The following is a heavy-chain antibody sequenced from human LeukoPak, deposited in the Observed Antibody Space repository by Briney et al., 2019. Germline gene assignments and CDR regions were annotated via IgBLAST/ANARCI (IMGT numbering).Heavy chain of an antibody. D-gene: IGHD6-13*01. J-gene: IGHJ4*02. Sequence: GASVKVSCKASGYTFTSYGISWVRQAPGQGLEWMGWSSPYNGNTNYAQKLQGRVTMTADTSTSTAYMDLRSLSSDDTAVYYCARDDSSSWYAYWGQGTLVTVSS. CDR1: GYTFTSYG. CDR2: SSPYNGNT. V-gene: IGHV1-18*01. CDR3: ARDDSSSWYAY.